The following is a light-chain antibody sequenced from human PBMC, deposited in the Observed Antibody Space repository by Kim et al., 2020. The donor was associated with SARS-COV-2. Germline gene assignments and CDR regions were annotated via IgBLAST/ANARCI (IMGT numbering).Light chain of an antibody. CDR2: EDN. Sequence: VSPGQTASITCSGDKLGDKDVCWYQQKPGQSPVLVIYEDNKRPSGIPERVSGSNAGNTATLTISGTQAMDEADYFCQAWDSRTVVFGGGTQLTVL. CDR1: KLGDKD. J-gene: IGLJ2*01. V-gene: IGLV3-1*01. CDR3: QAWDSRTVV.